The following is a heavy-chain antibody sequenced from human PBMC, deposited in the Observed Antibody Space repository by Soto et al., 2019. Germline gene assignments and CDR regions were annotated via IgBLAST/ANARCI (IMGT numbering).Heavy chain of an antibody. J-gene: IGHJ4*02. V-gene: IGHV4-30-4*01. Sequence: NPSETLSLTCTVSGGSISSGDYYWSWIRQSPGKGLEWIGYIYYSGSTYYNPSLKSRVTVSLDTSKNQFSLKLDSVTAADMAVYYCARSHITIFGVVITPRYFDYWGQGTLVTVSS. D-gene: IGHD3-3*01. CDR1: GGSISSGDYY. CDR2: IYYSGST. CDR3: ARSHITIFGVVITPRYFDY.